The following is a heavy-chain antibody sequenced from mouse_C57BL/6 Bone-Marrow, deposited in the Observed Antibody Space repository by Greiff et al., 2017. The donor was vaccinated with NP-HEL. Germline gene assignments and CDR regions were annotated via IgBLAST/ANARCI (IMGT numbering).Heavy chain of an antibody. CDR3: ARNWGFAY. CDR1: GYTFTDYY. CDR2: INPNNGGT. D-gene: IGHD4-1*01. V-gene: IGHV1-26*01. Sequence: VQLQQSGPELVKPGASVKISCKASGYTFTDYYMNWVKQSHGKSLEWIGDINPNNGGTSYNQKFKGKATLTVDKSSSTAYMELRSLTSEDSAVYYCARNWGFAYWGQGTLVTVSA. J-gene: IGHJ3*01.